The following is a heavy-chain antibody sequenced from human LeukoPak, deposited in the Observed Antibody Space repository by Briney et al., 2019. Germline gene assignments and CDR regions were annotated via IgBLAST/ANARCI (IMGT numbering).Heavy chain of an antibody. J-gene: IGHJ2*01. CDR1: GFNFNAYI. D-gene: IGHD5-24*01. Sequence: GGSLRLSCEASGFNFNAYIMYWVRQAPGKGLEWVAVVSHDGNNKSFADSVKGRFTISRDNSKNTLYLQMNSLRAEDTAVYYCARDPGVEMATIYWYFDLWGRGTLVTVSS. V-gene: IGHV3-30*01. CDR3: ARDPGVEMATIYWYFDL. CDR2: VSHDGNNK.